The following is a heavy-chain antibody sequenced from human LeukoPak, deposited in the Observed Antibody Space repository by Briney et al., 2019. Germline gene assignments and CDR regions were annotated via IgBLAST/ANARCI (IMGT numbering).Heavy chain of an antibody. CDR1: GFTFSSYS. V-gene: IGHV3-21*01. D-gene: IGHD6-19*01. J-gene: IGHJ4*02. CDR2: ISSSSSYI. CDR3: ARDRPSSGWYGELDY. Sequence: GGSLRLSCAASGFTFSSYSMNWVRQAPGKGLEWVSCISSSSSYIYYADSVEGRFTISRDNAKNSLYLQMNSLRAEDTAVYYCARDRPSSGWYGELDYWGQGTLVTVSS.